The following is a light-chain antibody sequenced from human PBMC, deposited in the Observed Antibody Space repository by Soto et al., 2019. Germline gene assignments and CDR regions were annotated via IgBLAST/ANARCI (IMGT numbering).Light chain of an antibody. CDR3: SSYTSSSTLYV. CDR1: SSDVGGYNY. J-gene: IGLJ1*01. V-gene: IGLV2-14*01. CDR2: DVS. Sequence: QSVLTQPASVSASPGQSITISCTGTSSDVGGYNYVSWYQQHPGKAPKLMIYDVSNRPSGVSNRFSGSKSDNTASLTISGLQAEDEADYYCSSYTSSSTLYVFGTGTKLTVL.